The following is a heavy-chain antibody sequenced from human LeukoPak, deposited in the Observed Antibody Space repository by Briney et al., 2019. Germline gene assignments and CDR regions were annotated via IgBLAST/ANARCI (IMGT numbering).Heavy chain of an antibody. CDR2: ISSSSSYI. D-gene: IGHD1-26*01. J-gene: IGHJ4*02. V-gene: IGHV3-21*01. CDR1: GSTFSSYS. Sequence: PGGSLRLSCAASGSTFSSYSMNWVRQAPGKXXXXXSSISSSSSYIYYADSVKGRFTISRDNAKNSLYLQMNSLRAEDTAVYYCARDGASGSYYFDYWGQGTLVTVSS. CDR3: ARDGASGSYYFDY.